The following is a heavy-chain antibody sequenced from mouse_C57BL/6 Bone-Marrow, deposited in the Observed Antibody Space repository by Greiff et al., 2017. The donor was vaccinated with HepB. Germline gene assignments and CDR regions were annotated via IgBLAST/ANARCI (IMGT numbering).Heavy chain of an antibody. Sequence: VQLQQSGAELVKPGASVKISCKASGYAFSSYWMNWVKQRPGKGLEWIGQIYPGDGDTNYNGKFKGKATLTADKSSSTAYMQLSSLTSDDSAVYFCAPIYYDYYFDYWGQGTTLTVSS. CDR1: GYAFSSYW. J-gene: IGHJ2*01. D-gene: IGHD2-4*01. CDR3: APIYYDYYFDY. V-gene: IGHV1-80*01. CDR2: IYPGDGDT.